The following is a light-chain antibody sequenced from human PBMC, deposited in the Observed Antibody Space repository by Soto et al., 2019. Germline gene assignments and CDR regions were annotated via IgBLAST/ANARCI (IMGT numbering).Light chain of an antibody. Sequence: EIVITQSPATLSVPPGGSATLSCRASQSVSSNLAWYQLKPGQAPRLLIYGASTRATGIPARFSGSGSGTEFTLTISSLQSEDFAVYYCQQYNNWPQTFGQGTKVDIK. CDR1: QSVSSN. V-gene: IGKV3-15*01. J-gene: IGKJ1*01. CDR3: QQYNNWPQT. CDR2: GAS.